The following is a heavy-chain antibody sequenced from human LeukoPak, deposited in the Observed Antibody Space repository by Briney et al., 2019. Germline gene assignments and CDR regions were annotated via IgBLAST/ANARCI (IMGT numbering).Heavy chain of an antibody. CDR1: GFIFGSYG. J-gene: IGHJ4*02. CDR2: TPYHGVSR. D-gene: IGHD4-17*01. CDR3: AKDRHGDYASDY. V-gene: IGHV3-30*02. Sequence: GGSLRLSCAASGFIFGSYGMHWVRQAPDKGLEWVAFTPYHGVSRYYAESVRGRFTISRDNSKNTLYLPMNSLKIEDTAVYHCAKDRHGDYASDYWGQGTLVIVSS.